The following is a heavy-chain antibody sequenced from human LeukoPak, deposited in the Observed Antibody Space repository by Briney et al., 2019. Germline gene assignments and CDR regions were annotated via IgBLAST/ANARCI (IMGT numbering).Heavy chain of an antibody. J-gene: IGHJ4*02. V-gene: IGHV4-59*01. CDR2: IFYSGST. D-gene: IGHD5-18*01. CDR3: ARDRSYGYFDY. Sequence: SETLSLTCTVSGCSISSYYWSWLRQPPGMGLEWFVFIFYSGSTNFNPSLKSRVTISVDTTKNQFSLKLSSVTAADTSVYYCARDRSYGYFDYWGQGTLVTVSS. CDR1: GCSISSYY.